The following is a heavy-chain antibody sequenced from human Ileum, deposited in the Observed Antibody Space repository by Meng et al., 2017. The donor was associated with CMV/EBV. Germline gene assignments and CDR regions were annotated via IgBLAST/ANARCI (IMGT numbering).Heavy chain of an antibody. V-gene: IGHV3-7*01. CDR1: GFNFGRSY. CDR3: ARDKVVVVPAPLFGMDV. CDR2: IRSDGGDR. D-gene: IGHD2-2*01. J-gene: IGHJ6*02. Sequence: GESLKISCVGSGFNFGRSYMNWVRQAPGKGLEWVANIRSDGGDRNFVDSVKGRFTISRDNAKNSLYLHMNSLTTEDTGVYYCARDKVVVVPAPLFGMDVWGQGTTVTVSS.